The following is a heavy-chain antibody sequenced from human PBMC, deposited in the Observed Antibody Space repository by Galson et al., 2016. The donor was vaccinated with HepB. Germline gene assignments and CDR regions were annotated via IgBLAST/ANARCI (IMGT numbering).Heavy chain of an antibody. CDR2: ISGSGLST. Sequence: SLRLSCAASGFTFSRHAMNWVRQAPGKGLEWVATISGSGLSTYYADKVKGRFSISRDTPKSMVSLQLNSLRGEDTAIYYWAKSSGYDLPSLDFWGQGTLVSVSS. V-gene: IGHV3-23*01. J-gene: IGHJ4*02. CDR1: GFTFSRHA. CDR3: AKSSGYDLPSLDF. D-gene: IGHD5-12*01.